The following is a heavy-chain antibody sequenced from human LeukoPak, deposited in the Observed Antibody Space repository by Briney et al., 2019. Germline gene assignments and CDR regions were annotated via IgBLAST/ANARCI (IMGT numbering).Heavy chain of an antibody. CDR3: AREEHYDFWSGYYYYYGMDV. Sequence: PGGSLRLSCAASGFTFSSYWMSWVRQAPGKGLEWVANIKQDGSEKYYVDSVKGRFTISRDNAKNSLYLQMSGLRGLVTAVYYCAREEHYDFWSGYYYYYGMDVWGQGTTVTVSS. CDR1: GFTFSSYW. CDR2: IKQDGSEK. D-gene: IGHD3-3*01. V-gene: IGHV3-7*01. J-gene: IGHJ6*02.